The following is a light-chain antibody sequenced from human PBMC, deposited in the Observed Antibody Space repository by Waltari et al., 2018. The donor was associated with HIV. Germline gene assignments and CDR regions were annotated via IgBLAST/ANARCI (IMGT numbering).Light chain of an antibody. J-gene: IGLJ2*01. CDR3: QSGDNSGALVV. CDR1: TLAKQY. V-gene: IGLV3-25*03. CDR2: KDV. Sequence: SYELTQPPSVSVSPGQTAGITCTADTLAKQYSFWYRQRPGQAPVLVIYKDVERPSGIPERFSGSKSGTTVTLTISGVQAEDEADYYCQSGDNSGALVVFGAGT.